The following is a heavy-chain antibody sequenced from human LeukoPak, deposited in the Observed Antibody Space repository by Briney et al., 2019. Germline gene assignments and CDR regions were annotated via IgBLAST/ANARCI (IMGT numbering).Heavy chain of an antibody. CDR3: ARDRGRFTYAFDI. V-gene: IGHV3-30*02. Sequence: GGSLRLSCAASGFTFSSYGMHWVRQAPGKGLEWVAFIRYDGSNKYYADSVKGRFTISRDNSKNTLYLQMNSLRAEDTAVYYCARDRGRFTYAFDIWGQGTMVTVSS. D-gene: IGHD3-16*01. CDR1: GFTFSSYG. J-gene: IGHJ3*02. CDR2: IRYDGSNK.